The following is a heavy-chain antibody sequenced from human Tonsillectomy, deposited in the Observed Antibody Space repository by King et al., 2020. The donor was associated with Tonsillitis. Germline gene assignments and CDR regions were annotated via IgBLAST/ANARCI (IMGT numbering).Heavy chain of an antibody. D-gene: IGHD5-24*01. CDR2: VNSDGGDT. V-gene: IGHV3-74*02. Sequence: MQLVQSGGGLVQPGGSLRLACAASGFRIISYSMDWVRQAPGKGLVWVSRVNSDGGDTTYADSVMGRFTISRDNAKNTLYVQMNSLSAEDTAVYYCARLGGYNDFDFWGQGTLVTVSS. CDR3: ARLGGYNDFDF. J-gene: IGHJ4*02. CDR1: GFRIISYS.